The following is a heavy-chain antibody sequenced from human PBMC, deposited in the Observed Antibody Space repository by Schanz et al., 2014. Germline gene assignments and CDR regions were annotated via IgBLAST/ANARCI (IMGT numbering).Heavy chain of an antibody. CDR2: IIHDGSEK. CDR1: GFSFNNYW. Sequence: EAQVVESGGGLVKPGGSLRLSCAASGFSFNNYWMTWFRQAPGKGLEWVANIIHDGSEKFYVDSVKGRFTISRDNAKNSLYLQMDALRAEDTAVYYCARDLRNSRPSYYDHWGQGTLVTVSA. D-gene: IGHD6-13*01. V-gene: IGHV3-7*01. CDR3: ARDLRNSRPSYYDH. J-gene: IGHJ4*02.